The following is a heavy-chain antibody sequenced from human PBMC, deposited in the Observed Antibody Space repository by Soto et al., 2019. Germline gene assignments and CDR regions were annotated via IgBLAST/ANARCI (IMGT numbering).Heavy chain of an antibody. J-gene: IGHJ6*02. CDR1: GHAFTSYG. V-gene: IGHV1-18*01. D-gene: IGHD2-2*01. Sequence: ASVKVSCKASGHAFTSYGISWVRQAPGQGLEWVGWISAYNGNSNYAQKYHGRVTMTTDTSTNTAYMEMSSLRSDDTAVYYCARIADCSTTSCSFPSRFHIRGYYSYYGLDVWGQGTTVTVSS. CDR2: ISAYNGNS. CDR3: ARIADCSTTSCSFPSRFHIRGYYSYYGLDV.